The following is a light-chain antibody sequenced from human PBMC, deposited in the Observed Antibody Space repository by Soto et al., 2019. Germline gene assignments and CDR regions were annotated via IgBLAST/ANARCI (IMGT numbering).Light chain of an antibody. V-gene: IGLV2-8*01. CDR2: EVV. Sequence: QSVLAQPPSASGSPGHSVTISCTGTKSDIGVYDFVSWYQHHPGKAPRLIIYEVVQRPSGVPDRFSRSKSGNTASLTVSGLQAADEADYFCKSHAGSNTYVFGSRRKVTXL. CDR3: KSHAGSNTYV. J-gene: IGLJ1*01. CDR1: KSDIGVYDF.